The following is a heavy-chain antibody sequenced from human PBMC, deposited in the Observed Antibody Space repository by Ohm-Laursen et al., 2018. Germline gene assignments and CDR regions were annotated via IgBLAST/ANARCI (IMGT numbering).Heavy chain of an antibody. V-gene: IGHV4-34*01. J-gene: IGHJ1*01. Sequence: SQTLSLTCAVYGGSFSGYYWSWIRQPPGKGLEWIGEINHSGSTNYNPSLKSRVTISVDTSKNQFSLKLSSVTAADTAVYYCARGGIAVAGTSAEYFQHWGQGTLVTVSS. D-gene: IGHD6-19*01. CDR3: ARGGIAVAGTSAEYFQH. CDR1: GGSFSGYY. CDR2: INHSGST.